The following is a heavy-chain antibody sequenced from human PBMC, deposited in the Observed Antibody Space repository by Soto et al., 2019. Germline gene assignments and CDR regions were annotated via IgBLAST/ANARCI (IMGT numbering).Heavy chain of an antibody. Sequence: SETLSLTCSVSGGSINSFYWSWIRQPPGKGLEWIGYIYPGGSTNYNPSLKSRVTISVDTSKNQISLKLSSVTAADTAVYYCARDHPLVNYWGQGTLVTVSS. CDR2: IYPGGST. D-gene: IGHD3-16*02. CDR3: ARDHPLVNY. V-gene: IGHV4-59*01. J-gene: IGHJ4*02. CDR1: GGSINSFY.